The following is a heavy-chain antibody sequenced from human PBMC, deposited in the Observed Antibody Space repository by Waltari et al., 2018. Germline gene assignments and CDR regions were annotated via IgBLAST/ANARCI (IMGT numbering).Heavy chain of an antibody. CDR1: GGTFRSYA. J-gene: IGHJ4*02. Sequence: QVQLVQSGAEVKKPGSSVTVSCKASGGTFRSYAISWVRPAPGHGLGWMGGINPNSGGTNYAQKFQGWVTMTRDTSISTAYMELSRLRSDDTAVYYCARATSGDIVVVPEGIWVFDYWGQGTLVTVSS. CDR3: ARATSGDIVVVPEGIWVFDY. V-gene: IGHV1-2*04. CDR2: INPNSGGT. D-gene: IGHD2-2*01.